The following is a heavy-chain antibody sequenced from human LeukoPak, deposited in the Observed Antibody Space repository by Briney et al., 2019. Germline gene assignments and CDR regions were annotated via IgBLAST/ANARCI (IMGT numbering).Heavy chain of an antibody. CDR1: GGSLNNHY. D-gene: IGHD2-2*01. V-gene: IGHV4-59*11. CDR2: IYYTGKT. Sequence: SETLSLTCSVSGGSLNNHYWSWIRQPPGKGLEWVGYIYYTGKTNYNPSLKSRVTISIDTSKNQFSLKLSSVTAADTAVYYCASSRYYFDYWGQGTLVTVSS. J-gene: IGHJ4*02. CDR3: ASSRYYFDY.